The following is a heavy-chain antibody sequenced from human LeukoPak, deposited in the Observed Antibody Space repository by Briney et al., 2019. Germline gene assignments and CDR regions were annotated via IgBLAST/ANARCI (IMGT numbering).Heavy chain of an antibody. V-gene: IGHV1-46*01. J-gene: IGHJ5*02. CDR3: ARDNHSSGILFDP. CDR1: GYTFTGYY. D-gene: IGHD3-22*01. CDR2: INPSGGST. Sequence: ASVKVSCKASGYTFTGYYMHWVRQAPGQGLEWMGIINPSGGSTSYAQKFKGRVTMTRDTSTSTVYMELSSLRSEDTAVYYCARDNHSSGILFDPWGQGTLVTVSS.